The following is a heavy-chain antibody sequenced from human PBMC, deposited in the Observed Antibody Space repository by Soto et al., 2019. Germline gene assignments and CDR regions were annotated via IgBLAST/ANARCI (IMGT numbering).Heavy chain of an antibody. V-gene: IGHV1-2*02. CDR1: GNIFTDYY. J-gene: IGHJ4*02. Sequence: ASVKVSCKASGNIFTDYYMHWVRQAPGQGLEWMGWINPKSGGTMYPQKFQGRVTMTWDTSISTAYMALTRLRSDDTAVYYCARDLAKGGGSAGFDYWGQGTLVTVSS. CDR2: INPKSGGT. CDR3: ARDLAKGGGSAGFDY. D-gene: IGHD1-26*01.